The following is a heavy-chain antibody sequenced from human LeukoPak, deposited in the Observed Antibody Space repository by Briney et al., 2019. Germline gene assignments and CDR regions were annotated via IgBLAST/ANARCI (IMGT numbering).Heavy chain of an antibody. J-gene: IGHJ4*02. CDR3: ASGDYGDPPLNY. V-gene: IGHV1-69*13. CDR2: IIPIFGTG. CDR1: GGTFSNYA. D-gene: IGHD4/OR15-4a*01. Sequence: SVKVPCKASGGTFSNYAISWVRQAPGQGLEWMGGIIPIFGTGNYAQKFQGRVTITADESTSTAYMELSRLRSDDTAVYYCASGDYGDPPLNYWGQGTLVTVSS.